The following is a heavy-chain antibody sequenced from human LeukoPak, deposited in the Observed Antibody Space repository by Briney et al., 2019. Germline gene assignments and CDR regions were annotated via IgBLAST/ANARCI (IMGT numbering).Heavy chain of an antibody. V-gene: IGHV1-69*08. CDR1: GGSFSDYS. D-gene: IGHD5-12*01. J-gene: IGHJ5*02. CDR3: VRSGYDYDWFDP. CDR2: IIAILDTA. Sequence: GASVKVSCKASGGSFSDYSISWVRQAPGQGLEWMGRIIAILDTARYAQKFQGRFTITADKSTTTVYMELSSLRSDDTAVYYCVRSGYDYDWFDPWGQGTLVTVSS.